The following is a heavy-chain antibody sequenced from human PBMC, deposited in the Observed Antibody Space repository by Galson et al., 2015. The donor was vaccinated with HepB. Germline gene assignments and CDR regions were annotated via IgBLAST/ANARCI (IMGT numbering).Heavy chain of an antibody. D-gene: IGHD3-3*01. J-gene: IGHJ5*02. CDR2: MNPNSGNT. V-gene: IGHV1-8*02. CDR3: ARGPGFFGVDDNWFDP. CDR1: GFTFTGYD. Sequence: SLKLSCKASGFTFTGYDINWVRQATGQGLEWMGWMNPNSGNTGYAQKFQGGVTMTRNTSISSAYMELSSLRSEDTAVYYCARGPGFFGVDDNWFDPWGQGALVTVSS.